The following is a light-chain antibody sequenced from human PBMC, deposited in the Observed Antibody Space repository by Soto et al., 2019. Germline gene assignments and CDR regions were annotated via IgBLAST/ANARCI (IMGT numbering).Light chain of an antibody. V-gene: IGLV3-25*02. J-gene: IGLJ2*01. CDR3: QSAERSGTYVI. CDR2: TDT. Sequence: SYELTQSPSVSVSPGQTARITCSGDSLSKQFTYWYQQKSGQAPVLVIYTDTKRPSGIPERFSGSSSGTTVTLTISGVQAEDEADYYCQSAERSGTYVIFGGGTKVTVL. CDR1: SLSKQF.